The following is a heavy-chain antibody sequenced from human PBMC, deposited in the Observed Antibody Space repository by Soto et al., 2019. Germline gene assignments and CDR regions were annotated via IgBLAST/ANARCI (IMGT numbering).Heavy chain of an antibody. J-gene: IGHJ3*02. CDR1: GYTFTSYA. CDR3: AIDGSSPPSFYI. V-gene: IGHV1-3*01. D-gene: IGHD1-26*01. CDR2: INAGNGNT. Sequence: GASVKVSCKASGYTFTSYAMHWVRQAPGQRLEWMGWINAGNGNTKYSQKFQGRVSITRDTSASTAYMELSSLRSEDTAVYYCAIDGSSPPSFYICAHGTMFTVSS.